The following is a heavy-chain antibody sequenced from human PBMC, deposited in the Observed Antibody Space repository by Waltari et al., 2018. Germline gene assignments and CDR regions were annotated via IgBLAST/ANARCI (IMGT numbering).Heavy chain of an antibody. CDR2: LDREDGET. CDR1: GYTLAGLS. CDR3: HLTGRNIVLAGGSPSFYSYMDV. V-gene: IGHV1-24*01. J-gene: IGHJ6*03. Sequence: QVQVEQSGSEVKRPGASVRVSCTVPGYTLAGLSIDWVRQVPAKGLQWMGRLDREDGETTYAQHFQGRITVTKDTSTNTAYMGLRTLVSDDTAVYFCHLTGRNIVLAGGSPSFYSYMDVWGRGTTVTVS. D-gene: IGHD2-15*01.